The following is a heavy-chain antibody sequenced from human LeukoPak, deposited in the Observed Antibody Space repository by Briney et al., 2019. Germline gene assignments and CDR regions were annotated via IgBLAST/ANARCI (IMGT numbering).Heavy chain of an antibody. Sequence: SETLSLICSVSDDSISIYYWSWIRQPPGKGLEWIGYIDHTGSTNYNPSLNSRVTISRDTSKNQFSLKLSPVTAADTAVYYCARAPVSTAYLHYYSMDVWGKGTMVTVSS. V-gene: IGHV4-59*12. D-gene: IGHD3-16*01. CDR3: ARAPVSTAYLHYYSMDV. CDR1: DDSISIYY. CDR2: IDHTGST. J-gene: IGHJ6*04.